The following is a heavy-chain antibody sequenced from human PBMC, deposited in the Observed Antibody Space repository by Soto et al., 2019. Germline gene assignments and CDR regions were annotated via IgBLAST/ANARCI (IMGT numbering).Heavy chain of an antibody. D-gene: IGHD2-15*01. Sequence: EVQLVESGGGLVQPGESLRLSCEASGFNFSSYDMHWVRQATGKGLEWVSVIGTAGDTYYPGSVKGRFTISRENAKNSLYLQMNSLRAGVTAVYYCARAGQGASCSGGSCYLGASDVWGQGTMVTVSS. CDR1: GFNFSSYD. CDR3: ARAGQGASCSGGSCYLGASDV. J-gene: IGHJ3*01. V-gene: IGHV3-13*01. CDR2: IGTAGDT.